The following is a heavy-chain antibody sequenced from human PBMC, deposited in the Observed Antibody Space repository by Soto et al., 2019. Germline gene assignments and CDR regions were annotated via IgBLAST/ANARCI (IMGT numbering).Heavy chain of an antibody. CDR3: ARDPGYCSDGSCYYFDY. CDR1: GGSFSNYY. Sequence: QAQLQQWGAGLLKPSETLSLTCAVYGGSFSNYYWSWIRQPPGKGLEWIGEGNHSGSTNYNPSLKSRFTISVDTSKNQFSLKLSSVTAADTAVYYCARDPGYCSDGSCYYFDYWGQGTLVTVSS. V-gene: IGHV4-34*01. J-gene: IGHJ4*02. CDR2: GNHSGST. D-gene: IGHD2-15*01.